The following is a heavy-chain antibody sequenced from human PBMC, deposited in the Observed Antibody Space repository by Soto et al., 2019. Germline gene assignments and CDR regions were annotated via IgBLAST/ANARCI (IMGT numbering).Heavy chain of an antibody. V-gene: IGHV3-30-3*01. CDR3: VFGVVTYSYYGMDV. Sequence: QVQLVESGGGVVQPGRSLRLSCAASGFTFSSYAMHWVRQAPGKGLEWVAVISYDGSNKYYADSVKGRFTISRDNSKNTLYLQMNSLRAEDTAVYYCVFGVVTYSYYGMDVWGQGTTVTVSS. J-gene: IGHJ6*02. CDR1: GFTFSSYA. D-gene: IGHD3-3*01. CDR2: ISYDGSNK.